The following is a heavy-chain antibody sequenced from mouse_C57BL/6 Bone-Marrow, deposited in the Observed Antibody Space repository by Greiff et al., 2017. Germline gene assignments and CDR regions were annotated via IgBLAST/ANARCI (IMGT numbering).Heavy chain of an antibody. Sequence: VQLQQSGAELVRPGASVKLSCTASGFNFTDDYMHWVKQRPEQGLEWIGWIDPENGDTEYASKFQGKATITADTTSKTAYLQLSSLTSEDSAFYYCTTYGYIDFWGRGTTLTVSS. CDR1: GFNFTDDY. CDR2: IDPENGDT. J-gene: IGHJ2*01. CDR3: TTYGYIDF. D-gene: IGHD1-1*02. V-gene: IGHV14-4*01.